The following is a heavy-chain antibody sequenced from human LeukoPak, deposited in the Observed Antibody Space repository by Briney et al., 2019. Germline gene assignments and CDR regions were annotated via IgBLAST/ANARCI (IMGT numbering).Heavy chain of an antibody. CDR3: ARTDTAMGSFDY. CDR1: GVSISSYY. V-gene: IGHV4-4*07. D-gene: IGHD5-18*01. Sequence: PSETLSLTCTVSGVSISSYYWSWIRQPAGKGLEWIGRIYTSGSTNYDPSLKSRVTMSVDTSKNQFSLKLSSVTAADTAVYYCARTDTAMGSFDYWGQGTLVTVSS. CDR2: IYTSGST. J-gene: IGHJ4*02.